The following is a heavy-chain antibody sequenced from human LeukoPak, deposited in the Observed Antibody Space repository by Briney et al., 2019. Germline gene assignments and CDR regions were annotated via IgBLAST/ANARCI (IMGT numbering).Heavy chain of an antibody. V-gene: IGHV3-30*02. Sequence: GGSLRLSCAASGFTFSSYGMHWVRQAPGKGLEWVAFIRYDGSNKYYADSVKGRFTISRDNAKNSLYLQMNSLRAEDTAVYYCARLVSGYDYGPYYYYYMDVWGKGTTVTVSS. D-gene: IGHD5-12*01. CDR3: ARLVSGYDYGPYYYYYMDV. CDR2: IRYDGSNK. J-gene: IGHJ6*03. CDR1: GFTFSSYG.